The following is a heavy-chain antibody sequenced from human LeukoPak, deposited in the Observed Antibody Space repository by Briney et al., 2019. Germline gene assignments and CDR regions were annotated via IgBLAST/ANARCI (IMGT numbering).Heavy chain of an antibody. D-gene: IGHD6-13*01. V-gene: IGHV4-30-2*01. Sequence: SQTLSLTCTVSGGSISSGGHSWSWIRQPPGKGLEWIGYIYHSGSGSTYYNPSLKSRVTISVDTSKNQFSLKLSSVTAADTAVYYCARAAAGTFYGMDVWGQGTTVTVSS. CDR1: GGSISSGGHS. J-gene: IGHJ6*02. CDR2: IYHSGSGST. CDR3: ARAAAGTFYGMDV.